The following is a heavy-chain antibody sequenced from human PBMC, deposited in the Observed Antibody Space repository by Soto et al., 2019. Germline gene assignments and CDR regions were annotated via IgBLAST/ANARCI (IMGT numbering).Heavy chain of an antibody. CDR3: AREGPISGTNPFDI. D-gene: IGHD2-8*01. CDR1: GFTFSSYG. V-gene: IGHV3-33*08. J-gene: IGHJ3*02. Sequence: QVQLVESGGGVVQPGRSLRLSCAASGFTFSSYGMHWVRQAPGKGLEWVAVIWSDGSHKFYGDSVKGRFTISRDTSKNTVSLQMDSLGADDTALYYCAREGPISGTNPFDIWGQGTMVIVSS. CDR2: IWSDGSHK.